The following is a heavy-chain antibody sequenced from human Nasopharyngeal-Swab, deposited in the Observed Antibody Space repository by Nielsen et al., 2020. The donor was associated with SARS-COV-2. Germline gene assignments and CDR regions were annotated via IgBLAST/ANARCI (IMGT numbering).Heavy chain of an antibody. J-gene: IGHJ6*03. CDR1: GGSISSYY. D-gene: IGHD5-18*01. Sequence: SETLSLTCTLSGGSISSYYWSWIRQPPGKGLEWIGYIHYSGSTTYNPSLKSRVTISVDTSKNQFSLKLSSVTAADTAVYSCAREPRGYSYGLGMDYYYMDVWGKGTTVTVSS. CDR3: AREPRGYSYGLGMDYYYMDV. CDR2: IHYSGST. V-gene: IGHV4-59*01.